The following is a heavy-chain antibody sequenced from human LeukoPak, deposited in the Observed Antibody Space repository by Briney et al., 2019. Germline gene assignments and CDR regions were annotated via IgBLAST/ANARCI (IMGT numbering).Heavy chain of an antibody. Sequence: GGSLRPSCAASGFTFSSYAMHWVRQAPGKGLEWVAVISYDGSNKYYADSVKGRFTISRDNSKNTLYLQMNSLRAEDTAVYYCARAPSSRAPNFDYWGQGTLVTVSS. CDR1: GFTFSSYA. CDR2: ISYDGSNK. CDR3: ARAPSSRAPNFDY. V-gene: IGHV3-30*04. J-gene: IGHJ4*02. D-gene: IGHD2-15*01.